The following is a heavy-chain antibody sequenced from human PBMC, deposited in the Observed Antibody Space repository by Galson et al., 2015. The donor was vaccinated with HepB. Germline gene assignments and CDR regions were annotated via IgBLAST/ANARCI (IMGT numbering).Heavy chain of an antibody. CDR3: ATSGSGIAVAGTKSQYYYYGMDV. CDR1: GYSFTSYW. Sequence: QSGAEVKKPGESLKISCKGSGYSFTSYWIGWVRQMPGKGLEWMGIIYPGDSDTRYSPSFQGQVTISADKSISTAYLQWSSLKASDTAMYYCATSGSGIAVAGTKSQYYYYGMDVWGQGTTVTVSS. V-gene: IGHV5-51*01. CDR2: IYPGDSDT. D-gene: IGHD6-19*01. J-gene: IGHJ6*02.